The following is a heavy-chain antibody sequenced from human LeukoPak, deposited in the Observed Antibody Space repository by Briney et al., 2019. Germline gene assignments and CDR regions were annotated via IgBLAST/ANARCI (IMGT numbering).Heavy chain of an antibody. CDR3: ARDPSRFYDSSGYDY. V-gene: IGHV3-30-3*01. CDR2: ISYDGSNK. CDR1: GFTFSIYW. Sequence: GGSLRLSCSASGFTFSIYWMHWVRQAPGKGLEWVAVISYDGSNKYYADSVKGRFTISRDNSKNTPYLQMNSLRAEDTAVYYCARDPSRFYDSSGYDYWGQGTLVTVSS. J-gene: IGHJ4*02. D-gene: IGHD3-22*01.